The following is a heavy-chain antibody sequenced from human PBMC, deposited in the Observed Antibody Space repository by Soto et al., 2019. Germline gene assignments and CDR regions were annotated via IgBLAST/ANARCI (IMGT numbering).Heavy chain of an antibody. Sequence: SETLSLTCAVYGVPFSGYYWSWIRQSPGKGLEWIGEINHSGNTNYNPSLKSRVTMLVDTSKNQFSLHLNSVTPEDTAVYYCAGEFPYYVSSDSYLDYWGQGALVTVSS. D-gene: IGHD3-16*01. CDR1: GVPFSGYY. V-gene: IGHV4-34*01. CDR3: AGEFPYYVSSDSYLDY. J-gene: IGHJ4*02. CDR2: INHSGNT.